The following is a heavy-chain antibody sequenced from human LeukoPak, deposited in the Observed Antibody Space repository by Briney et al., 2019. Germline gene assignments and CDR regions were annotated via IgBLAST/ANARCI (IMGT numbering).Heavy chain of an antibody. J-gene: IGHJ4*02. V-gene: IGHV1-2*02. CDR2: INPNSGGT. CDR3: ARAPIQRVGQLVMGY. D-gene: IGHD6-13*01. CDR1: GYTFTGYY. Sequence: ASVKVSCKASGYTFTGYYMHWVRQAPGQGLEWMGWINPNSGGTNYAQKFQGRVTMTRDTSISTAYMELSRLRSDDTAVYYCARAPIQRVGQLVMGYWGQGTLVTVSS.